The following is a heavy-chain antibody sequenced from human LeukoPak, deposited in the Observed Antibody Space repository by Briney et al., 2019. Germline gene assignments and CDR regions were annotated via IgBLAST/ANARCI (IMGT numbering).Heavy chain of an antibody. V-gene: IGHV3-21*01. J-gene: IGHJ4*02. Sequence: GGSLRLSCAASGFTFSSYSMNWVRQAPGKGLEWVSSISSSSSYIYYADSVKGRFTISRDNAKNSLYLKMNSLRAEDTAVYYWAISPLNRNQAPIWGQGTLVTVSA. CDR3: AISPLNRNQAPI. D-gene: IGHD1-14*01. CDR1: GFTFSSYS. CDR2: ISSSSSYI.